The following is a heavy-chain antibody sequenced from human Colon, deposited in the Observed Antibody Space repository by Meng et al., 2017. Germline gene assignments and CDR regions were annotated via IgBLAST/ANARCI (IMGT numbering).Heavy chain of an antibody. V-gene: IGHV1-2*06. CDR2: INPNSGGT. Sequence: ASVKVFCKASGYTFTGYYMHWVRQAPGQGLEWMGRINPNSGGTNYAQKFQGRVTMTRDTSISTAYMELSRLRSDDTAVNYCARVGTTHYFDYWGQGTLVTVSS. J-gene: IGHJ4*02. CDR3: ARVGTTHYFDY. D-gene: IGHD1-14*01. CDR1: GYTFTGYY.